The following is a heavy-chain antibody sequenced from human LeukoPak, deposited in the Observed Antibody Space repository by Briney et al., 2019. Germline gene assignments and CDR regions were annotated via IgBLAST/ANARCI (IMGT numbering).Heavy chain of an antibody. CDR1: GFTFSSYW. Sequence: GGSLRLSCAASGFTFSSYWMRWVRQAPGKGLVWVSRINSDGSSTSYADSVKGRFTISRDNAKNTLYLQMNSLRAEDTAVYYCARGGGYSSGANDYWGQGTLVTVSS. D-gene: IGHD6-19*01. CDR2: INSDGSST. CDR3: ARGGGYSSGANDY. J-gene: IGHJ4*02. V-gene: IGHV3-74*01.